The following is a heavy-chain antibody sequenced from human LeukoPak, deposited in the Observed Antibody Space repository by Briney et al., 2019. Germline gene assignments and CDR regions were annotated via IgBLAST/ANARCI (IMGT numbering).Heavy chain of an antibody. J-gene: IGHJ4*02. CDR1: GFTFSSYA. CDR3: AKDRYSYGQYSGYDRYFDY. CDR2: ISGSGGST. V-gene: IGHV3-23*01. Sequence: PGVSLRLSCAASGFTFSSYAMSWVRQAPGKGLEWVSAISGSGGSTYYADSVKGRFTISRDNSKNTLYLQMNSLRAEDTAVYYCAKDRYSYGQYSGYDRYFDYWGQGTLVTVSS. D-gene: IGHD5-12*01.